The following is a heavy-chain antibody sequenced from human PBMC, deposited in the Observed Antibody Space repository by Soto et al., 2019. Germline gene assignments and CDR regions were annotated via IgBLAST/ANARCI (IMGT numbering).Heavy chain of an antibody. D-gene: IGHD6-13*01. V-gene: IGHV1-69*08. CDR2: IIPILGIA. CDR3: ARDGTASSSWYGNLDY. Sequence: QVQLVQSGAEVKKPGSSVKVSSKASGGTFSSYTISWVRQAPGQGLEWMGRIIPILGIANYAQKFQGRVTITADKSTSTAYMELSSLRSEDTAVYYCARDGTASSSWYGNLDYWGQGTLVTVSS. J-gene: IGHJ4*02. CDR1: GGTFSSYT.